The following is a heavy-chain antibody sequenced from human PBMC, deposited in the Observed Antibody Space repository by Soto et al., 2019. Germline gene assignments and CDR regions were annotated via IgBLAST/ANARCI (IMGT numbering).Heavy chain of an antibody. CDR2: IIPMFSTP. J-gene: IGHJ6*02. V-gene: IGHV1-69*13. D-gene: IGHD3-9*01. Sequence: ASVKVSCKASGGTFSSYAISWVRQAPGQGLEWMGGIIPMFSTPHYAQKFQGRVTIIADESTTTVNMEMRGLTYEDTAVYYCARAQFSDILTADDYGMDVWGQGTSVTVSS. CDR1: GGTFSSYA. CDR3: ARAQFSDILTADDYGMDV.